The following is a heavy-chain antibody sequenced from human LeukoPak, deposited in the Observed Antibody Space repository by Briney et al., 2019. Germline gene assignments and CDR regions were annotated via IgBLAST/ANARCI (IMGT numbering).Heavy chain of an antibody. D-gene: IGHD2-8*01. CDR2: ISTSSSYI. J-gene: IGHJ4*02. CDR1: GFTFSSYG. CDR3: ARDGPNRSGDY. Sequence: GGSPRLSCAASGFTFSSYGMSWVRQAPGKGLEWVSFISTSSSYIYYADSVKGRFTISRHNAKNSLYLQMNSLRAEDTAVYYCARDGPNRSGDYWGQGTLVTVSS. V-gene: IGHV3-21*01.